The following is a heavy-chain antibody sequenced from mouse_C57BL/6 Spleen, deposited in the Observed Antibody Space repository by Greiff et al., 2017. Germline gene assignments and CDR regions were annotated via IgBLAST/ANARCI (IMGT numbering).Heavy chain of an antibody. J-gene: IGHJ4*01. CDR1: GFTFSSYA. CDR3: TRDADDGYPYAMDY. CDR2: ISSGGDYI. V-gene: IGHV5-9-1*02. Sequence: EVMLVESGEGLVKPGGSLKLSCAASGFTFSSYAMSCVRHTPEQRLDWVAYISSGGDYIYYADTVKGRFTISRDNARNTLYLQMSSLKSEDTAMYYCTRDADDGYPYAMDYWGQGTSVTVSS. D-gene: IGHD2-3*01.